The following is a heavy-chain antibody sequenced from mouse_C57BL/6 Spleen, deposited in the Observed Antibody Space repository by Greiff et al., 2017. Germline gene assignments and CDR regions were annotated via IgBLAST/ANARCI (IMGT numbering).Heavy chain of an antibody. V-gene: IGHV1-54*01. Sequence: VQLQQSGAELVRPGTSVKVSCKASGYAFTNYLIEWVKQRPGQGLEWIGVINPCSGGTNYNEKFKGKATLTADKSSSTAYMQLSSLTSEDAAVYFCARSGATVVGFDYWGQGTTLTVSS. D-gene: IGHD1-1*01. J-gene: IGHJ2*01. CDR3: ARSGATVVGFDY. CDR2: INPCSGGT. CDR1: GYAFTNYL.